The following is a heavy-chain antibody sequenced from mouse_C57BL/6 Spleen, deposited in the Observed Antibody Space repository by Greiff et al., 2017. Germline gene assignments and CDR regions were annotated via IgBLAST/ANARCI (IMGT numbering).Heavy chain of an antibody. D-gene: IGHD1-1*01. CDR2: IHPNSGST. Sequence: QVQLQQPGAELVKPGASVKLSCKASGYTFTSYWMHWVKQRPGQGLEWIGMIHPNSGSTNYNEKFKSKATLTVDKSSSPAYMQLSSLTSEDSAVXYCARGGYFSSRAWFAYWGQGTLGTGSA. CDR3: ARGGYFSSRAWFAY. J-gene: IGHJ3*01. V-gene: IGHV1-64*01. CDR1: GYTFTSYW.